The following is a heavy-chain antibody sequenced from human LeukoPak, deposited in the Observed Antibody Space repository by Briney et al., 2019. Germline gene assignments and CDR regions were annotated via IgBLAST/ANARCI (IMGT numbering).Heavy chain of an antibody. J-gene: IGHJ3*02. V-gene: IGHV3-30*18. CDR2: ISYDGSNK. CDR1: GFTFSSYG. CDR3: AKGPGVWAFDI. D-gene: IGHD3-16*01. Sequence: GRSLRLSCAASGFTFSSYGMHWVRQAPGKGLEWVAVISYDGSNKYYADSVKGRFTISGDNSKNTLYLQMNSLRAEDTAVYYCAKGPGVWAFDIWGQGTMVTVSS.